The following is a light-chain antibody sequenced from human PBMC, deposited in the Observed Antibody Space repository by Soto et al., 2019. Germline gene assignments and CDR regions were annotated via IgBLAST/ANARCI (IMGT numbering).Light chain of an antibody. Sequence: EIVLTQSPGTLSLSPGESTTLSCRASRSFSSSYLAWYQQKPGQAPRLLIYAASSRATGIPDRFRGSGSATDFTLTISRLEPEDSAVYFCHHYGPSTPHTFGQGTKVDIK. CDR3: HHYGPSTPHT. V-gene: IGKV3-20*01. J-gene: IGKJ2*01. CDR1: RSFSSSY. CDR2: AAS.